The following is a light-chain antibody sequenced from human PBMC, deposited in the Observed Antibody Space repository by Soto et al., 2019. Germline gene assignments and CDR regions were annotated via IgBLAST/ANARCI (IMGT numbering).Light chain of an antibody. CDR2: DAS. Sequence: EIVLTQSPATLSLSPGERATLSCRASQSIYSYLAWYQQSPGQAPRLVIYDASSRASGIPARFSASGSGSEFTLPISSRELEDFEVYYCQQRSDWPRTFGRGTKLEIK. J-gene: IGKJ2*01. CDR1: QSIYSY. V-gene: IGKV3-11*01. CDR3: QQRSDWPRT.